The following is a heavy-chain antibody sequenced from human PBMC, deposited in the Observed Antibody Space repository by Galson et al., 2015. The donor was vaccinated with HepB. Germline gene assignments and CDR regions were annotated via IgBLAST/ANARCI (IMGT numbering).Heavy chain of an antibody. J-gene: IGHJ6*02. CDR2: ISSSSSYI. CDR3: ARDKVVLWFGEADYYYYGMDV. CDR1: GFTFSSYS. Sequence: SLRLSCAASGFTFSSYSMNWVRQAPGKGLEWVSSISSSSSYIYYADSVKGRFTISRDNAKNSLYLQMNSLRAEDTAVYYCARDKVVLWFGEADYYYYGMDVWGQGTTVTVSS. D-gene: IGHD3-10*01. V-gene: IGHV3-21*01.